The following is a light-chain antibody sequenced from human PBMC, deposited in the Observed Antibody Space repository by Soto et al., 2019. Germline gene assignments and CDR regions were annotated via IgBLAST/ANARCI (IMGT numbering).Light chain of an antibody. CDR3: CSFAGSGIYV. Sequence: QSVLTQPASVSGSPGQSITISCTGTSSDVGSHNLVSWYQHYPGEVPKLIVFEASKRPSGVSNRFSGSKSGSTASLTISGLQAEDEADYYCCSFAGSGIYVFGTETKVTVL. CDR1: SSDVGSHNL. V-gene: IGLV2-23*01. J-gene: IGLJ1*01. CDR2: EAS.